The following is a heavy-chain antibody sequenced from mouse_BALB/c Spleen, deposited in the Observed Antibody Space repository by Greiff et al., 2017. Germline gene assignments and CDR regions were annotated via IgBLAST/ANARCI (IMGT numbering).Heavy chain of an antibody. V-gene: IGHV6-6*02. CDR2: IRLKSNNYAT. CDR1: GFTFSNYW. J-gene: IGHJ2*01. D-gene: IGHD2-4*01. CDR3: TRTMINDY. Sequence: EVKLMESGGGLVQPGGSLKLSCVASGFTFSNYWMNWVRQSPEKGLEWVAEIRLKSNNYATHYAESVKGRFTISRDDSNSSVYLQMNNLRAEDTGIYYCTRTMINDYWGQGTTLTVSS.